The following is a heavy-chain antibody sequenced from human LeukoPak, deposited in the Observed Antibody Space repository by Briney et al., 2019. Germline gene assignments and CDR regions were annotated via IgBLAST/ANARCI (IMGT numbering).Heavy chain of an antibody. J-gene: IGHJ5*02. D-gene: IGHD1-1*01. CDR1: GGSISSYY. Sequence: SETLSLTCTVSGGSISSYYWSWIRQPPGKGLEWIGYISYSGSTNFNPSLTSRVTISVDTSKNQFSLKLSSVTAADTAVYYCAREGTAGPNLNWFDPWGQGTLVTVSS. CDR3: AREGTAGPNLNWFDP. V-gene: IGHV4-59*01. CDR2: ISYSGST.